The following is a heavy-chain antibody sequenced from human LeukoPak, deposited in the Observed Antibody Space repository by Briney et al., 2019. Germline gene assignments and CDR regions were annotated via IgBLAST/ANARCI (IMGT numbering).Heavy chain of an antibody. CDR3: ARVSRYDFSDRGPTGGYYYGMDV. D-gene: IGHD3-3*01. CDR2: IYYSGST. CDR1: GGSISSSSYY. V-gene: IGHV4-39*07. Sequence: PSETLSLACTVSGGSISSSSYYGGWIRQPPGKGLEWIGRIYYSGSTYYNPSLKSRVTISVDTSKNQFSLKLSSVTAADTAVYYCARVSRYDFSDRGPTGGYYYGMDVWGQGTTVTVSS. J-gene: IGHJ6*02.